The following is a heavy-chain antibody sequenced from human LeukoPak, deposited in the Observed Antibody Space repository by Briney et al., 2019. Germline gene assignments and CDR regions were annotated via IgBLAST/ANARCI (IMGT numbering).Heavy chain of an antibody. D-gene: IGHD5-12*01. Sequence: ASVKVSCKASGYTFTSYGISWVRQAPGQGLEWMGWISAYNGNTDYAQKLQGRVTMTTDTSTSTAYMELRSLRSDDTAVYYCARAPVDLRRGGDFDYWGQGTLVTVSS. CDR1: GYTFTSYG. CDR3: ARAPVDLRRGGDFDY. CDR2: ISAYNGNT. J-gene: IGHJ4*02. V-gene: IGHV1-18*01.